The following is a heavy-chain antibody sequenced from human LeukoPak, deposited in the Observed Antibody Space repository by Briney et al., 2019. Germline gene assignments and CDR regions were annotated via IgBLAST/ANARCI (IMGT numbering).Heavy chain of an antibody. CDR2: ISAYNGNT. D-gene: IGHD5-18*01. J-gene: IGHJ4*02. Sequence: ASVKVSCKASGYTSTSYGISWVRQAPGQGLEWMGWISAYNGNTNYAQKLQGRVTMTTDTSTSTAYMELRSLRSDDTAVYYCARARNTASYGYIDDYWGQGTLVTVSS. CDR1: GYTSTSYG. CDR3: ARARNTASYGYIDDY. V-gene: IGHV1-18*01.